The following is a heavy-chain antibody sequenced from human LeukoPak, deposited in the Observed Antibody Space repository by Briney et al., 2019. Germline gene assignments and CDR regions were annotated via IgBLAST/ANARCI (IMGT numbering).Heavy chain of an antibody. CDR1: GGTFSSYA. CDR2: IIPIFGTA. D-gene: IGHD1-26*01. Sequence: GASVKVSCKASGGTFSSYAISWVRQAPGQGLEWMGGIIPIFGTANYAQKFQGRVTITADESTSTAYMELSSLRSGDTAVYYCARVVWEVGATRFDPWGQGTLVTVSS. V-gene: IGHV1-69*13. CDR3: ARVVWEVGATRFDP. J-gene: IGHJ5*02.